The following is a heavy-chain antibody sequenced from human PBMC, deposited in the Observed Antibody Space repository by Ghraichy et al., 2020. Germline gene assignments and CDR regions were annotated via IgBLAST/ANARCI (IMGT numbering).Heavy chain of an antibody. V-gene: IGHV4-59*13. CDR3: AGARGPWDAFDM. D-gene: IGHD3/OR15-3a*01. CDR1: VGSISSYF. J-gene: IGHJ3*02. Sequence: ESLNISCTVSVGSISSYFWVWIRKPPGKALEWIGYIYHSGSTKYNPSLRSRLTIEVDSSRNQFSLNLNSVTAADTAVYYCAGARGPWDAFDMWGQGTNVTVSS. CDR2: IYHSGST.